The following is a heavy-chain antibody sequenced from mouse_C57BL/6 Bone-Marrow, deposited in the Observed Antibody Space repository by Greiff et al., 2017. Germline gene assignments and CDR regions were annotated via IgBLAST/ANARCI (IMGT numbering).Heavy chain of an antibody. CDR3: TTLITTVVAPFDY. Sequence: EVQLVESGAELVRPGASVKLSCTASGFNIKDDYMHWVKQRPEQGLEWIGWIDPENGDTEYASKFQGKATITADTSSNTAYLQLSSLTSEDTAVYYCTTLITTVVAPFDYWGQGTTLTVSS. CDR2: IDPENGDT. CDR1: GFNIKDDY. D-gene: IGHD1-1*01. J-gene: IGHJ2*01. V-gene: IGHV14-4*01.